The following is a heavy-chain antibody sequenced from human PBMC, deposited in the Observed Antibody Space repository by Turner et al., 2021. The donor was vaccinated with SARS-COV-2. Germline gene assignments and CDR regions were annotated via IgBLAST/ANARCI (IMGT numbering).Heavy chain of an antibody. J-gene: IGHJ4*02. CDR3: ARSNYDFWSGYYTFYFDY. V-gene: IGHV4-39*01. CDR2: IYYSGST. Sequence: QLQLQESGPGLVKPSETLSLTCTVSGDSISSSRYYWGWIRQPPGKGLEWIGSIYYSGSTYYNPSLKSRVTISVDTSKNRFSLILSSVTAADTAVYYCARSNYDFWSGYYTFYFDYWGQGTLVTVSS. D-gene: IGHD3-3*01. CDR1: GDSISSSRYY.